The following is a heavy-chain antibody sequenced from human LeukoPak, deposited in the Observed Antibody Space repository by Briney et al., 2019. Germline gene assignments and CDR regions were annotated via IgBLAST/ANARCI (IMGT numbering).Heavy chain of an antibody. Sequence: GGSLRLSCAASGFTFSTYAMHWVRQAPGKGLEWVAAISYDGSNKYYADSVKGRFTISRDNSKSTLYLQMNSLRAEDTAVYYCARGKLTGESFDYWGQGTLVTVSS. CDR3: ARGKLTGESFDY. CDR1: GFTFSTYA. V-gene: IGHV3-30-3*01. D-gene: IGHD1-20*01. J-gene: IGHJ4*02. CDR2: ISYDGSNK.